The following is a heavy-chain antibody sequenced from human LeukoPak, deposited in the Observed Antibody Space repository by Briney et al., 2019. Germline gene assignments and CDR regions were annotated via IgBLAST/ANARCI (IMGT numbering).Heavy chain of an antibody. Sequence: GGSLRLSCAASGFTFSSYAMSWVRQAPGKGLEWVSYISSSSSTIYYADSVKGRFTISRDNAKNSLYLQMNSLRAEDTAVYYCASLGMVRGVYGMDVWGQGTTVTVSS. CDR3: ASLGMVRGVYGMDV. CDR2: ISSSSSTI. D-gene: IGHD3-10*01. CDR1: GFTFSSYA. V-gene: IGHV3-48*04. J-gene: IGHJ6*02.